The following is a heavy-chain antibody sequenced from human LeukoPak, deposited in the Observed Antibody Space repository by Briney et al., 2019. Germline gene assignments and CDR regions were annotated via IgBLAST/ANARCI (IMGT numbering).Heavy chain of an antibody. CDR3: ARGEYSSSDFDY. D-gene: IGHD6-6*01. V-gene: IGHV3-21*01. Sequence: PGGSLRLSCAASGFTVSSNYMSWVRQAPGKGLEWVSSISSSSSYIYYADSVKGRFTISRDNAKNSLYLQMNSLRAEDTAVYYCARGEYSSSDFDYWGQGTLVTVSS. CDR2: ISSSSSYI. J-gene: IGHJ4*02. CDR1: GFTVSSNY.